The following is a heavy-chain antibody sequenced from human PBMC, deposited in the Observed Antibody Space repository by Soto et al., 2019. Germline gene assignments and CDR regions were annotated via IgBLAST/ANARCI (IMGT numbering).Heavy chain of an antibody. CDR2: IYYSGST. V-gene: IGHV4-39*01. Sequence: XETLSLTCTVSGCSISSSSYYWGWIRQPPGKGLEWIGSIYYSGSTYYNPSLKSRVTISVDTSKNQFSLKLSSVTAADTAVYYCARLLVAGTVDYWGQGTLVTVSS. J-gene: IGHJ4*02. CDR1: GCSISSSSYY. D-gene: IGHD6-19*01. CDR3: ARLLVAGTVDY.